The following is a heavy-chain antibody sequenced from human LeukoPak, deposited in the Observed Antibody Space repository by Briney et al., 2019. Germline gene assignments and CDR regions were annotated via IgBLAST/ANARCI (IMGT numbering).Heavy chain of an antibody. CDR1: GFTFSDYY. D-gene: IGHD2-15*01. CDR3: ARAMFCSGGSCYPAPFDY. CDR2: ISRSGSTI. Sequence: PGGSLRLSCAASGFTFSDYYMSWIRQAPGKGLEWVSYISRSGSTIYYADSVKGRFTISRDNAKNSLYLQMNSLRAEDTAVYYCARAMFCSGGSCYPAPFDYWGQGTLVTVSS. J-gene: IGHJ4*02. V-gene: IGHV3-11*01.